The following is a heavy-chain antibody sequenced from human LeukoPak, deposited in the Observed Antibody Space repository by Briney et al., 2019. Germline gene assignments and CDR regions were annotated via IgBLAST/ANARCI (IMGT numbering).Heavy chain of an antibody. J-gene: IGHJ4*02. CDR3: AKDYNYDSSGPAPVDC. V-gene: IGHV3-30*18. D-gene: IGHD3-22*01. CDR1: GFTFSSYG. CDR2: ISYDGSNK. Sequence: GGSLRLSCAASGFTFSSYGMHWVRQAPGKGLEWVAVISYDGSNKYYADSVKGRFTISRDNSKNTLYLQMNSLRAEDTAVYYCAKDYNYDSSGPAPVDCWGQGTLVTVSS.